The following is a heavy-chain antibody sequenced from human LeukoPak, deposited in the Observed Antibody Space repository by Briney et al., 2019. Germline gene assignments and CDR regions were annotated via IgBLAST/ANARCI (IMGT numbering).Heavy chain of an antibody. CDR3: ARALTGYYADAFDI. J-gene: IGHJ3*02. CDR1: GFTFSSHG. CDR2: IWYDGSNK. Sequence: GGSLRLSCAASGFTFSSHGMHWVRQAPGKGLERVAVIWYDGSNKYYADSVKGRFTISRDNSKNTLYLQMNSLRAEDTAVYYCARALTGYYADAFDIWGQGTMVTVSS. D-gene: IGHD3-9*01. V-gene: IGHV3-33*01.